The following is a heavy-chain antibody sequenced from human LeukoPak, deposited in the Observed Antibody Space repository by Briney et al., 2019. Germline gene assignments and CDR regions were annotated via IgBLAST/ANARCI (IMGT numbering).Heavy chain of an antibody. Sequence: KPSGTQALTCAVSGGSISSTNWWSWVRQPPGKGLEWIGEIYHSGSTNYNPSLKSRVTISVDKSKNQFSLRLSSVTAADTAVYYCAKKYYYDSRPLDYWGQGTVVTVSS. CDR2: IYHSGST. CDR3: AKKYYYDSRPLDY. D-gene: IGHD3-22*01. CDR1: GGSISSTNW. V-gene: IGHV4-4*02. J-gene: IGHJ4*02.